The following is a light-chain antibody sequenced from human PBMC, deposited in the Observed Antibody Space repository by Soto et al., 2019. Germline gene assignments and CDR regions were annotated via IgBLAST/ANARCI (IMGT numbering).Light chain of an antibody. J-gene: IGKJ4*01. Sequence: DIQMTQSPSSLSASVGDRVTITCRASQGISNSLAWYQQKSGKVPELLIHDASTLQSGVPSRFSGSGSGTDFTLTISSLQPEDVATYYCQKYNSVPLTFGGGTKVEIK. CDR3: QKYNSVPLT. CDR1: QGISNS. CDR2: DAS. V-gene: IGKV1-27*01.